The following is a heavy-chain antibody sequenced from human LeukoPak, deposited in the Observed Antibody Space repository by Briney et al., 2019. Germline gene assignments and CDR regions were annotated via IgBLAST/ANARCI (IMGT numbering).Heavy chain of an antibody. CDR2: TYYSGRN. CDR3: ARARTVLSYAFDI. J-gene: IGHJ3*02. Sequence: SETLSLTATGSSGSSSSYYWMWIRQPPGQGLEWIVYTYYSGRNNYNPSHKSRVTISVDTSKNEFSLKLSFVSAADTAVYYCARARTVLSYAFDIWGQGTMVTVSS. V-gene: IGHV4-59*08. CDR1: SGSSSSYY. D-gene: IGHD4/OR15-4a*01.